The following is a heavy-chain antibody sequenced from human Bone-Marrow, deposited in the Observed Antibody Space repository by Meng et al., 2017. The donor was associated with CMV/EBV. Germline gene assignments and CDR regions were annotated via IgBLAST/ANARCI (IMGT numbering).Heavy chain of an antibody. CDR1: GYTFTSYD. Sequence: ASVKVSCKASGYTFTSYDMSWVRQAPGQGLEWMGWISAYNGNTNYAQKLQGRVTMTTDTSTSTAYMELRSRRSDDTAVYYCARDAGSGGAGSYYGPNTGMGVWGQGTTVTGSS. D-gene: IGHD3-10*01. J-gene: IGHJ6*01. V-gene: IGHV1-18*01. CDR2: ISAYNGNT. CDR3: ARDAGSGGAGSYYGPNTGMGV.